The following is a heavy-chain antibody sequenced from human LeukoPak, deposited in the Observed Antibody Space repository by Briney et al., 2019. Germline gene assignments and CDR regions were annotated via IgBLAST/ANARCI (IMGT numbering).Heavy chain of an antibody. CDR2: MSDSGVST. CDR3: AKVEYSSYFDY. V-gene: IGHV3-23*01. Sequence: GGSLRLSCAASGFTFSNYAMSWVRQAPGKGLEWVSGMSDSGVSTYYADSVKGRFTIFRDNSKNTLYLQMNSLKAEDTAVYYCAKVEYSSYFDYWGQGTLVTVS. J-gene: IGHJ4*02. D-gene: IGHD6-13*01. CDR1: GFTFSNYA.